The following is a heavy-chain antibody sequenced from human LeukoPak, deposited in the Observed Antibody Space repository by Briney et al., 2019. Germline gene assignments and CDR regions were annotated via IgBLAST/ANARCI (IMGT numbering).Heavy chain of an antibody. CDR3: AKGYYGSGSYGWFDY. CDR1: GLTFSSYA. CDR2: ISRSGGST. V-gene: IGHV3-23*01. Sequence: GGSLRLSCAASGLTFSSYAMTWVRQAPGKGLEWVSAISRSGGSTNYADSVKGRFTISRDNSKNTLFLHMNSLRAEDTAVYSCAKGYYGSGSYGWFDYWGQGTLVTVSS. J-gene: IGHJ4*02. D-gene: IGHD3-10*01.